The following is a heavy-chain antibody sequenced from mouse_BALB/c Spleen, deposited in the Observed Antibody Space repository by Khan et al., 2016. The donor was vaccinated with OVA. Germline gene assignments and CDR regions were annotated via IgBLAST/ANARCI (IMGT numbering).Heavy chain of an antibody. D-gene: IGHD1-3*01. CDR3: ARREDI. CDR2: IWAGGST. Sequence: QVQLKQSGPGLVAPSQSLSLTCTVSGFSLTSYGVHWVRQPPGKGLEWLGVIWAGGSTNYNSALMSRLSISKDNSKSQVFLKMNSLQTDDTAMYYCARREDIWGQGTTLTVSS. J-gene: IGHJ2*01. CDR1: GFSLTSYG. V-gene: IGHV2-9*02.